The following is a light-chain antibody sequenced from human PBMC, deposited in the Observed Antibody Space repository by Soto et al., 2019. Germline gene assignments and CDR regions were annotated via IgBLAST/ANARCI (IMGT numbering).Light chain of an antibody. V-gene: IGLV1-36*01. CDR2: YDD. J-gene: IGLJ2*01. CDR3: AAWDDSLNGVV. Sequence: QSVLTQPPSVSEAPRQRVTISCSGSYSNIGKNAVNWYQQLPGKAPKLLIYYDDILPSGVSDRFSGSKSGTSASLAISGLQSEDEADYDGAAWDDSLNGVVFGGGTKLTVL. CDR1: YSNIGKNA.